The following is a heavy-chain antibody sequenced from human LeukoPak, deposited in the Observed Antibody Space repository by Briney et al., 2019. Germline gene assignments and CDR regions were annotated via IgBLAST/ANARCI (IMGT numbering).Heavy chain of an antibody. V-gene: IGHV3-30*18. CDR1: GFTFSSYG. J-gene: IGHJ4*02. Sequence: PGGSLRLSCAASGFTFSSYGMHWVRQAPGKGLEWVAVISYDGSNKYYADSVKGRFTISRGNSKNTLYLQMNSLRAEDTAVYYCAKGGLTNDYWGQGTLVTVSS. CDR3: AKGGLTNDY. CDR2: ISYDGSNK. D-gene: IGHD1-1*01.